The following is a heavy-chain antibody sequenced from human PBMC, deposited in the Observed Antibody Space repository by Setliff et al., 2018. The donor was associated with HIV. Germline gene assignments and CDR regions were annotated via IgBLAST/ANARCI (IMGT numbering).Heavy chain of an antibody. CDR3: ARAGASSGWYGWYFDY. CDR2: IIPIFGTA. Sequence: SVKVSCKASGGTFSSYATSWVRQAPGQGLEWMGGIIPIFGTANYAQKFQGRVTITADESTSTAYMELSSLRSEDTAVYYCARAGASSGWYGWYFDYWGQGTLGTAPQ. J-gene: IGHJ4*02. V-gene: IGHV1-69*13. D-gene: IGHD6-19*01. CDR1: GGTFSSYA.